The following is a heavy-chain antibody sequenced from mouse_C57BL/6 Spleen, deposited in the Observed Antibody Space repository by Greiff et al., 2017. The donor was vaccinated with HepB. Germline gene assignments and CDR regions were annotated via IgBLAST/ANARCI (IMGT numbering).Heavy chain of an antibody. D-gene: IGHD1-1*01. CDR3: ARGYYGSSRYWHFDV. CDR2: IHPNSGST. Sequence: QVQLQQSGAELVKPGASVKLSCKASGYTFTSYWMHWVKQRPGQGLEWIGMIHPNSGSTNYNEKFKSKATLTVDKSSSTAYMQLSSLTSEDSAVYYCARGYYGSSRYWHFDVWGTGTTVTVSS. CDR1: GYTFTSYW. V-gene: IGHV1-64*01. J-gene: IGHJ1*03.